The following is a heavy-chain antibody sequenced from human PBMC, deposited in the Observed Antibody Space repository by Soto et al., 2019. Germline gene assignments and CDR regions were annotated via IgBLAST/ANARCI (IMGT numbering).Heavy chain of an antibody. Sequence: PGGSLRLSCAASGFTFSSYEMNWVRQAAGKGLEWFSCISSGGTIYYVDSVKGRFTISRDKAKNSLYLQMNSLRAEDTAVYYCARAYTAVADINYYYYYGMDVWGQGTTVTVSS. V-gene: IGHV3-48*03. CDR1: GFTFSSYE. CDR2: ISSGGTI. CDR3: ARAYTAVADINYYYYYGMDV. J-gene: IGHJ6*02. D-gene: IGHD6-19*01.